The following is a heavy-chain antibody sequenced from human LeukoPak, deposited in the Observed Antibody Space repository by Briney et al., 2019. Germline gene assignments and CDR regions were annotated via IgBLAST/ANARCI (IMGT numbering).Heavy chain of an antibody. D-gene: IGHD3-10*01. CDR3: AKDLSRQYYYGSGSYFSNRYFDY. CDR2: LYSGGST. Sequence: PGGSLRLSCAASGFTVSRNYMSWVRQAPGKGLEWVSVLYSGGSTYYADSVKGRFTISRDNSKNTLYLQMNSLRAEDTAVYYCAKDLSRQYYYGSGSYFSNRYFDYWGQGTLVTVSS. CDR1: GFTVSRNY. V-gene: IGHV3-53*01. J-gene: IGHJ4*02.